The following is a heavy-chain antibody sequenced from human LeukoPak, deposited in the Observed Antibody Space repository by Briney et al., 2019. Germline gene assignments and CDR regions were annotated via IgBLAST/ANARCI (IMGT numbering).Heavy chain of an antibody. J-gene: IGHJ4*02. CDR3: ARDPRVVVAATGAY. Sequence: SETLSLTCTVSGGSISSSSYYWGWVRQPPGKGLEWLGSIYYSGSTYYNPSLKSRVTISVDTSKNQFSLKLRSMTAANTAVYYCARDPRVVVAATGAYWGQGTLVTVSS. CDR1: GGSISSSSYY. D-gene: IGHD2-15*01. CDR2: IYYSGST. V-gene: IGHV4-39*02.